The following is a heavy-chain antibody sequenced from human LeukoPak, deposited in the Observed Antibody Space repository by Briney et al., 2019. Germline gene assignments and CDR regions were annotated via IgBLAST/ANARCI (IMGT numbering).Heavy chain of an antibody. CDR3: ARGGTMTTVPL. D-gene: IGHD4-17*01. V-gene: IGHV4-59*08. CDR2: MYYSGSSGTT. CDR1: GGSFSSYY. J-gene: IGHJ4*02. Sequence: SETLSLTCTVSGGSFSSYYWSWIRQPPGKGLEWIGYMYYSGSSGTTNYNPSLKSRVNISVDTSKNQFSLNLSSVTAADTAVYHCARGGTMTTVPLWGQGTLVTVSS.